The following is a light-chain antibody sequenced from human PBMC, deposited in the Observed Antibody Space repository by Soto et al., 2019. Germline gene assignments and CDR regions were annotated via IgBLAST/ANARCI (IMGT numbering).Light chain of an antibody. J-gene: IGLJ1*01. CDR3: KSYAGSNTYV. CDR1: KSDIGVYDF. Sequence: QSALTQPPSASGAPGQSVTISCTGTKSDIGVYDFVSWYQHHPGKAPRLIIYEVVQRTSGVPDRFSGSKSGNTDYLTVSGLQAADEADYFCKSYAGSNTYVFGSGTKLTVL. V-gene: IGLV2-8*01. CDR2: EVV.